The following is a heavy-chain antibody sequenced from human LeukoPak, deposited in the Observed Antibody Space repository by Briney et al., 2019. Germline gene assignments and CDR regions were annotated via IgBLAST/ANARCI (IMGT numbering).Heavy chain of an antibody. Sequence: SETLSLTCTVSGGSFRGDYYWAWIRQPPGKGLEWIGSIYSGGRIYYNPSLRSRVSISIDTSNNDLSLKVTSVTAADTAGYYCARAPWAYGNYVHAFDIWGQGTMVTVSS. D-gene: IGHD4-11*01. CDR2: IYSGGRI. CDR1: GGSFRGDYY. J-gene: IGHJ3*02. V-gene: IGHV4-39*07. CDR3: ARAPWAYGNYVHAFDI.